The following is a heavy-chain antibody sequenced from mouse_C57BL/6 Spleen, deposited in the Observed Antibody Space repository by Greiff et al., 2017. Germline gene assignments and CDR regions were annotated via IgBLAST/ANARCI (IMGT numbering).Heavy chain of an antibody. D-gene: IGHD2-3*01. Sequence: QVQLQQSGAELVRPGSSVKLSCKASGYTFTSYWMHWVKQRPIQGLEWIGNIDPSDSETHYNQKFKDKATLTVDKSSSTAYMQLSSLTSEDSAVYYCARFDGSSFAYWGQGTLVTVSA. CDR1: GYTFTSYW. CDR2: IDPSDSET. V-gene: IGHV1-52*01. CDR3: ARFDGSSFAY. J-gene: IGHJ3*01.